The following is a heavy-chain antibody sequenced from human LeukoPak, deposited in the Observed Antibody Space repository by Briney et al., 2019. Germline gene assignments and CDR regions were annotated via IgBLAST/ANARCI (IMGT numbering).Heavy chain of an antibody. D-gene: IGHD6-13*01. CDR2: IYYSGST. J-gene: IGHJ6*03. CDR1: GGSISSYY. V-gene: IGHV4-59*12. CDR3: ARVRRTGRAAAGFFYYMDV. Sequence: SETLSLTCTVSGGSISSYYWSWIRQPPWKGLEWIGYIYYSGSTNYNPSLKSRVTISVDTSKNQFSLKLSSVTAADTAVYYCARVRRTGRAAAGFFYYMDVWGKGTTVTVSS.